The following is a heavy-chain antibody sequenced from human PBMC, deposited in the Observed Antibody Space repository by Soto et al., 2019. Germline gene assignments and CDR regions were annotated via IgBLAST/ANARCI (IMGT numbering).Heavy chain of an antibody. V-gene: IGHV3-15*01. D-gene: IGHD3-16*01. CDR1: GFTFSNAW. CDR3: TTEGAGGAPVWYYYGMDV. Sequence: EVQLVESGGSLVKPGGSIRLSCAASGFTFSNAWMSWVRQAPGKGLEWVGRIKSITDGGTTDYAAPVKGRFTISRDDSKNTLYLQMNSLKTEDTAVYYCTTEGAGGAPVWYYYGMDVWGQGTTVTVSS. J-gene: IGHJ6*02. CDR2: IKSITDGGTT.